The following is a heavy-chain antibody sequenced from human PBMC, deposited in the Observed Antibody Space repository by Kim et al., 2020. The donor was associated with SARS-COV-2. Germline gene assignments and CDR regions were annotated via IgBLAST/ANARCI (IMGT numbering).Heavy chain of an antibody. CDR1: GFDFSVYG. CDR2: IWYDGSNK. V-gene: IGHV3-33*01. CDR3: ARDIAVVRYYNGRDV. Sequence: GGSLRLSCKVSGFDFSVYGMHWVRQAPGKGLEWVAVIWYDGSNKNYADSVKGRFTISRDNSMNTVSLQLNNLRAEDTAVYYCARDIAVVRYYNGRDVWGQGTTVTVSS. J-gene: IGHJ6*02. D-gene: IGHD3-10*01.